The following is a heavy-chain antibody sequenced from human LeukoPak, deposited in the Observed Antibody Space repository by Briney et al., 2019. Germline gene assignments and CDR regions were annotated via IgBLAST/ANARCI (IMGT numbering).Heavy chain of an antibody. CDR3: ARDLGQYYDTSDNWFDP. CDR2: INSDGINT. CDR1: GFTFSSYW. J-gene: IGHJ5*02. V-gene: IGHV3-74*01. Sequence: GGSLRLSCAASGFTFSSYWMHWVRQAPGKGLVWVSRINSDGINTSYADSVKGRFTISRDNTKNTLNLQMNSLRAEDTAVYYCARDLGQYYDTSDNWFDPWGQGTLVTVSS. D-gene: IGHD3-22*01.